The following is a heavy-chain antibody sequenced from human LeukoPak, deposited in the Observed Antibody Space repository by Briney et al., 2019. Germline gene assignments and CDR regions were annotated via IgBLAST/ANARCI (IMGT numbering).Heavy chain of an antibody. CDR2: ISYDGSNK. CDR3: AKDRGRAEYTSTWYIFDAFDI. J-gene: IGHJ3*02. Sequence: PGGSLRLSCAASGFTFSSYGMHWVRQAPGKGLEWVAVISYDGSNKYYADSVRGRFTISRDNSKNTLYLQMNSLRAEDTIVYYCAKDRGRAEYTSTWYIFDAFDIWGQGTMVTVSS. D-gene: IGHD6-13*01. CDR1: GFTFSSYG. V-gene: IGHV3-30*18.